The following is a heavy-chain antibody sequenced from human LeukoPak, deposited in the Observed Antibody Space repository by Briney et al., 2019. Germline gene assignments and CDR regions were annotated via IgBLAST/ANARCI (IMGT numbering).Heavy chain of an antibody. D-gene: IGHD6-13*01. CDR2: IKQDGSEK. CDR1: GFSFSTYW. V-gene: IGHV3-7*01. CDR3: ATDLGSSRPNF. Sequence: GGSLRPSCAASGFSFSTYWMSWVRQAPGKGLEWVANIKQDGSEKYYVDSAKGRFTISRDNAKNSLYLQMNSLRAEDTAVYYCATDLGSSRPNFWGQGILVTVSS. J-gene: IGHJ4*02.